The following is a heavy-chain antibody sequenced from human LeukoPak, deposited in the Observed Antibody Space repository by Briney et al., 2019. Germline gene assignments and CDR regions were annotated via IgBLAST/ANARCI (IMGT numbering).Heavy chain of an antibody. CDR1: GGSFSGYY. CDR2: INHSGST. CDR3: ARGSNFWSGYYRGYYYYMDV. D-gene: IGHD3-3*01. Sequence: PSETLSLTCAVYGGSFSGYYWSWIRQPPGKGLEWIGEINHSGSTNYNPSLKSRVDISVDTSKNQFSLKLSSVTAADTAVYYCARGSNFWSGYYRGYYYYMDVWGKGTTVTVSS. J-gene: IGHJ6*03. V-gene: IGHV4-34*01.